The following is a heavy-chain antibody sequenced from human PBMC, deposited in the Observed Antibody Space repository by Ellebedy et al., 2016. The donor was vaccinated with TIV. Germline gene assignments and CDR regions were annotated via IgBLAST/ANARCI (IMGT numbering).Heavy chain of an antibody. CDR1: GGSISSYY. CDR3: ARGFYYGSGSYVWFDP. V-gene: IGHV4-59*01. CDR2: ISYSGST. Sequence: MPSETLSLTCTVSGGSISSYYWSWIRQPPGKGLEWIGYISYSGSTNYNPSLKSRVTISVDTSKNQFSLRLNSVTAADTAVYYCARGFYYGSGSYVWFDPWGQGTLVTVSS. D-gene: IGHD3-10*01. J-gene: IGHJ5*02.